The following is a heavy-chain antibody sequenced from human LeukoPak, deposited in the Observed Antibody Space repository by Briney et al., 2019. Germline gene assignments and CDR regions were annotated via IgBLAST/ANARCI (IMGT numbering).Heavy chain of an antibody. J-gene: IGHJ4*02. CDR2: IYYSGST. CDR1: SGSISSSSYY. V-gene: IGHV4-39*01. D-gene: IGHD2-21*01. CDR3: ARLCGGDCYSLFDY. Sequence: PSETLSLTCTVSSGSISSSSYYWGWIRQPPGKGLEWIGSIYYSGSTYYNPSLKSRVTISVDTSKNQFSLKLSSVTAADTAVYYCARLCGGDCYSLFDYWGQGTLVTVSS.